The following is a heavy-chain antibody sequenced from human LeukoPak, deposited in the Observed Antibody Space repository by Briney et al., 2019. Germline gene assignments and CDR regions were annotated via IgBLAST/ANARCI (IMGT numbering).Heavy chain of an antibody. CDR3: ARGKGRCSSTSCYAWIRPFDY. V-gene: IGHV1-69*13. CDR1: GGAFSSYA. Sequence: ASVKVSCKASGGAFSSYAISWVRQAPGQGPEWMGGIIPIFGTANYAQKFQGRVTITADESTSTAYMELSSLRSEDTAVYYCARGKGRCSSTSCYAWIRPFDYWGQGTLVTVSS. D-gene: IGHD2-2*01. J-gene: IGHJ4*02. CDR2: IIPIFGTA.